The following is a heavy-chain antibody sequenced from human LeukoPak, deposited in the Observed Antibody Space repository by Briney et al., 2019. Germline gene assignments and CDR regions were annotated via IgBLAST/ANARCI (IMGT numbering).Heavy chain of an antibody. CDR3: ARDESCGGDCYSLYYFDY. CDR1: GFTSSSYS. V-gene: IGHV3-21*01. CDR2: ISSSSSYI. Sequence: PGGSLRLSCAASGFTSSSYSMNWVRQAPGKGLEWVSSISSSSSYIYYADSVKGRFTISRDNAKNSLYLQMNSLRAEDTAVYYCARDESCGGDCYSLYYFDYWGQGTLVTVSS. J-gene: IGHJ4*02. D-gene: IGHD2-21*02.